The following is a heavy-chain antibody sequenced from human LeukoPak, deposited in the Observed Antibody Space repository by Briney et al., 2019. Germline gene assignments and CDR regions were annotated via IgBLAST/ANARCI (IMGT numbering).Heavy chain of an antibody. D-gene: IGHD1-26*01. Sequence: GASVKVSCKASGYTFTSYYMHWVRQAPGQGLEWMGWINTNTGNPTYAQGFTGRFVFSLDTSVSTAYLQISSLKAEDTAVYYCARDWSGSGLVGFYWGQGTLVTVSS. V-gene: IGHV7-4-1*02. CDR1: GYTFTSYY. CDR3: ARDWSGSGLVGFY. J-gene: IGHJ4*02. CDR2: INTNTGNP.